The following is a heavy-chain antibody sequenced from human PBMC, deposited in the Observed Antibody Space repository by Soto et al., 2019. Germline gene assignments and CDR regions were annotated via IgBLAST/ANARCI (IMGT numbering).Heavy chain of an antibody. Sequence: GASVKVSCKASGYTFTSYYMHWVRQAPGQGLEWMGIINPSDGSTSYAQKFQGRVTMTRDTSTSTVYMELSSLRSEDTAVYYCARDVCSSTSCYPEIDYWGQGTLVTVSS. CDR1: GYTFTSYY. CDR2: INPSDGST. CDR3: ARDVCSSTSCYPEIDY. J-gene: IGHJ4*02. D-gene: IGHD2-2*01. V-gene: IGHV1-46*01.